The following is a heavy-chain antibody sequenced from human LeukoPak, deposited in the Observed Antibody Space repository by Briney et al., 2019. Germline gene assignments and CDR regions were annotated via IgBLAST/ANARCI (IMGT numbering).Heavy chain of an antibody. CDR2: IIPIFGTT. CDR1: GGTFSSYA. D-gene: IGHD6-25*01. CDR3: ARDGTPVYSSGWVYMDV. V-gene: IGHV1-69*06. Sequence: SVKVSCKASGGTFSSYAISWVRQAPGQGLEWMGGIIPIFGTTNYAQKFQDRVTITADKSTSTAYMELSSLRAEDTAVYYCARDGTPVYSSGWVYMDVWGKGTTVTISS. J-gene: IGHJ6*04.